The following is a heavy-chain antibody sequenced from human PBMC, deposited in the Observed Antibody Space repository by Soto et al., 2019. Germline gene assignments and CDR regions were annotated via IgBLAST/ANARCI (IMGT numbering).Heavy chain of an antibody. J-gene: IGHJ4*02. Sequence: EVQLVESGGGLVQPGGSLRLSCAASGFTFSSYALHWVRQAPGEGLEYVSTISGNGGSTYYANSVKGRFTISRDNSKNTLYLQMGSLRAEDMGVYFCAREVVAATYDYWGQGTLVTVSS. D-gene: IGHD2-15*01. CDR3: AREVVAATYDY. V-gene: IGHV3-64*01. CDR1: GFTFSSYA. CDR2: ISGNGGST.